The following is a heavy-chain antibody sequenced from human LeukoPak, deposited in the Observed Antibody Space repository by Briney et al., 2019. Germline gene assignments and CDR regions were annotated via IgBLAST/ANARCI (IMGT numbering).Heavy chain of an antibody. CDR3: ARGPPRGKYYYMDV. J-gene: IGHJ6*03. CDR1: GFTFSSFD. V-gene: IGHV3-13*01. D-gene: IGHD1-1*01. CDR2: IGTASDT. Sequence: PGRSLRLSCAASGFTFSSFDMHSVRHPTGQCLEWVSTIGTASDTYYPGSVEGRFTLSRDNAKNSLYLQMNSLTAGDTAVYYCARGPPRGKYYYMDVWGKGTRVTVSS.